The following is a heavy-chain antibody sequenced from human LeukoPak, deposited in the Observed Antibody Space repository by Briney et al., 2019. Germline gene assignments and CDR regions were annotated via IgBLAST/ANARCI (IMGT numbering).Heavy chain of an antibody. J-gene: IGHJ3*02. V-gene: IGHV1-69*13. CDR1: GGTFSSYA. D-gene: IGHD3-22*01. CDR3: AREWLYNDAFDI. CDR2: IIPIFGTA. Sequence: ASVKVSCKASGGTFSSYAISWVRQAPGQGLEWLGGIIPIFGTANYAQKFQGRVTITADESTSTAYMELSSLRSEDTAVYYCAREWLYNDAFDIWGQGTTVTVSS.